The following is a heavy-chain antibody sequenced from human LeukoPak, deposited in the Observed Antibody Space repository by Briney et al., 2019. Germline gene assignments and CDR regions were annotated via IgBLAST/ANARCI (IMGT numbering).Heavy chain of an antibody. CDR1: GFTFSSYA. Sequence: GRSLRLSCAASGFTFSSYAMHWVRQAPGKGLEWVAVISYDGSNKYYADSVKGRFTISRDNSKNTLYLQMNRLRAEDTAVYYCARGPRPYDILTGCDYWGQGTLVTVSS. V-gene: IGHV3-30*01. CDR3: ARGPRPYDILTGCDY. CDR2: ISYDGSNK. J-gene: IGHJ4*02. D-gene: IGHD3-9*01.